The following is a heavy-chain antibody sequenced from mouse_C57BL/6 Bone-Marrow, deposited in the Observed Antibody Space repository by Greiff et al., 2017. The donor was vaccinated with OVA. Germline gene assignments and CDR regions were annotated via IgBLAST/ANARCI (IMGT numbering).Heavy chain of an antibody. J-gene: IGHJ3*01. D-gene: IGHD2-3*01. CDR3: ARRDYDGYYGLFAY. V-gene: IGHV1-64*01. CDR1: GYTFTSYW. CDR2: IHPNSGST. Sequence: VQLQQPGAELVKPGASVKLSCKASGYTFTSYWMHWVKQRPGQGLEWIGMIHPNSGSTNYNEKFKSKATLTVDKSSSTAYMQLSSLTSEDSAVYYGARRDYDGYYGLFAYWGQGTLVTVSA.